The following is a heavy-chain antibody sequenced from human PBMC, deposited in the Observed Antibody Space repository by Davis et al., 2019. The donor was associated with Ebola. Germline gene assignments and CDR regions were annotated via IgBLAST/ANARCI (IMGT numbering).Heavy chain of an antibody. V-gene: IGHV5-51*01. CDR3: ARRGIVVVTAKDAFDI. Sequence: KVSCKGSGYSFTSYWIGWVRQMPGKGLEWMGIIYPGDSDTRYSPSFQGQVTISADKSISTAYLQWSSLKASDTATYYCARRGIVVVTAKDAFDIWGQGTMVTVSS. CDR2: IYPGDSDT. CDR1: GYSFTSYW. J-gene: IGHJ3*02. D-gene: IGHD2-21*02.